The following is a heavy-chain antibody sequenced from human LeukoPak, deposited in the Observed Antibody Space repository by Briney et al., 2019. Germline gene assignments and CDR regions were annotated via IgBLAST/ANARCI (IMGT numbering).Heavy chain of an antibody. CDR2: ISYDGSNK. Sequence: GGSLRLSCAASGFTFSNYAMHWVRQAPGKGLEWVAVISYDGSNKYYADSVKGRFTISRDNSKNTLYLQMNSLRAEDTAVYYCARDGSSGSYSPFDYWGQGTLVTVSS. J-gene: IGHJ4*02. V-gene: IGHV3-30*01. CDR1: GFTFSNYA. D-gene: IGHD1-26*01. CDR3: ARDGSSGSYSPFDY.